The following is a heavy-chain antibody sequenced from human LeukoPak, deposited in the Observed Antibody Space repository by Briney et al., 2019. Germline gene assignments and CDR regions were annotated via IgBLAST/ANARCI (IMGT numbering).Heavy chain of an antibody. CDR1: GDSISSSSSH. Sequence: SETLSLTCTVSGDSISSSSSHWGWIRQPPGKGLEWIGEINHSGSTNYNPSLKSRVTISVDTSKNQFSLKLSSVTAADTAVYYCARSKNYGSGRTPFDYWGQGTLVTVSS. CDR2: INHSGST. V-gene: IGHV4-39*07. J-gene: IGHJ4*02. CDR3: ARSKNYGSGRTPFDY. D-gene: IGHD3-10*01.